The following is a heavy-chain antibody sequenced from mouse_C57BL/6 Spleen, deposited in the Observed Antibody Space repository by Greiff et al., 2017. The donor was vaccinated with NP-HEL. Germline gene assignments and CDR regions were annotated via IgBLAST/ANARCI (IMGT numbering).Heavy chain of an antibody. J-gene: IGHJ3*01. V-gene: IGHV5-4*01. CDR3: ARDLPSFAY. CDR1: GFTFSSYA. D-gene: IGHD2-1*01. Sequence: EVKLMESGGGLVKPGGSLKLSCAASGFTFSSYAMSWVRQTPEKRLEWVATISDGGSYTYYPDNVKGRFTISRDNAKNNLYLQMSHLKSEDTAMYYCARDLPSFAYWGQGTLVTVSA. CDR2: ISDGGSYT.